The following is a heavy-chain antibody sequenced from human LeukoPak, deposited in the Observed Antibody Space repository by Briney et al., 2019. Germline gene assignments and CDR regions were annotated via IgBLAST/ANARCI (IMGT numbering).Heavy chain of an antibody. CDR2: INAGNGNT. V-gene: IGHV1-3*01. D-gene: IGHD5-18*01. Sequence: ASVKVSCKASGYTFTSYAMHWVRQAPGQRLEWMGWINAGNGNTKYPQKFQGRVTITRDTSASTAYMELSSLRSEDTAVYYCARVGQLWTLDYWGQGTLVTVSS. CDR3: ARVGQLWTLDY. J-gene: IGHJ4*02. CDR1: GYTFTSYA.